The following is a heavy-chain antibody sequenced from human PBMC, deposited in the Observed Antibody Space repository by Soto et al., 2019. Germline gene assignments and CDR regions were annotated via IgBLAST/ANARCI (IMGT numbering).Heavy chain of an antibody. J-gene: IGHJ6*02. D-gene: IGHD3-22*01. Sequence: QVQLVQSGAEVKKPGASVKVSCKASGYTFTSYAMHWVRQAPGQRLEWMGWINAGNGNTKYSQKFQCRVTITRDTSASTASMELSSLRSDDTAVYYCASSYDYDRSGYSRLYYYYGMDVWGQGTTVTVSS. CDR3: ASSYDYDRSGYSRLYYYYGMDV. CDR1: GYTFTSYA. V-gene: IGHV1-3*01. CDR2: INAGNGNT.